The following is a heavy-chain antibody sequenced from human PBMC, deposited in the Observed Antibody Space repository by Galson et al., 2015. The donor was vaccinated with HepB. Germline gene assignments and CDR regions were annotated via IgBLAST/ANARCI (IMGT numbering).Heavy chain of an antibody. CDR3: ARDSYMTTVTTSLVVIAMPDRHYYMDV. Sequence: SVKVSCKASGGTFSSYAISWVRQAPGQGLEWMGGIIPIFGTANYAQKFQGRVTITADESTSTAYMELSSLRSEDTAVYYCARDSYMTTVTTSLVVIAMPDRHYYMDVWGKGTTVTVSS. D-gene: IGHD4-11*01. CDR2: IIPIFGTA. J-gene: IGHJ6*03. V-gene: IGHV1-69*13. CDR1: GGTFSSYA.